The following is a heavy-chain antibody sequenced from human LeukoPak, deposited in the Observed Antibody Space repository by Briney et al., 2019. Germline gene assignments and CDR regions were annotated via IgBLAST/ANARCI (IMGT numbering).Heavy chain of an antibody. D-gene: IGHD5-12*01. CDR1: GYTFTGYY. Sequence: ASVTVSCKASGYTFTGYYMHWVRQAPGQGLEWMGWINPNSGGTNYAQKFQGRVTMTRDTSISTAYVELSRLRSDDTAVYYCARVIVATFASDYWGQGTLLTVSS. CDR3: ARVIVATFASDY. V-gene: IGHV1-2*02. CDR2: INPNSGGT. J-gene: IGHJ4*02.